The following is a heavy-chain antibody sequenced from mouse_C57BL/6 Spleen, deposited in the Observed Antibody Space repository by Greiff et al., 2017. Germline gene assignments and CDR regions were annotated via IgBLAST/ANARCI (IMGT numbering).Heavy chain of an antibody. CDR3: ARGEIGDY. CDR1: GYSFTGYY. Sequence: EVQLQESGPELVKPGASVKISCKASGYSFTGYYMNWVKQSPEKSLEWIGEINPSTGGTTYNQKFKAKATLTVDKSSSTAYMQLKSLTSEDSAVYYCARGEIGDYWGQGTSVTVSS. J-gene: IGHJ4*01. CDR2: INPSTGGT. V-gene: IGHV1-42*01.